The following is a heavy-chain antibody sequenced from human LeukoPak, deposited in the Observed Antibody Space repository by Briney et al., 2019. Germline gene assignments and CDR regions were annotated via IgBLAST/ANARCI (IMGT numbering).Heavy chain of an antibody. CDR1: GFTFSSYS. CDR2: ISSSSNTI. D-gene: IGHD3-9*01. V-gene: IGHV3-48*01. J-gene: IGHJ6*03. Sequence: PGGSLRLSCAASGFTFSSYSMNWVRQAPGKGLEWVSYISSSSNTIYYADSVKGRFTISRDNAKNSLYLQMNSLRAEDTAVYYCARDRGQTGYYWSYYYYMDVWGIGTTVTVSS. CDR3: ARDRGQTGYYWSYYYYMDV.